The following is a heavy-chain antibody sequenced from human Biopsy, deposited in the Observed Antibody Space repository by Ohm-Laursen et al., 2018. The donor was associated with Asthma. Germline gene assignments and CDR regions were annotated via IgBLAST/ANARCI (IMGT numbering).Heavy chain of an antibody. J-gene: IGHJ4*02. D-gene: IGHD2-2*01. V-gene: IGHV1-69*13. CDR2: INSVFGTT. CDR1: GGTFNTYV. CDR3: ARKAGPCISRTCYSSDF. Sequence: GASVKVSCKSLGGTFNTYVIGWVRQAPGQGLEWMGGINSVFGTTTYPQKFQDRVTITADDSTSTVYMELSSLRSEDTAVYYCARKAGPCISRTCYSSDFWGQGTLVTVSS.